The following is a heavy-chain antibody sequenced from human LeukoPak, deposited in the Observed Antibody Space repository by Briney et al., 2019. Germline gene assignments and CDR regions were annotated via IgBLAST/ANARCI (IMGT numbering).Heavy chain of an antibody. J-gene: IGHJ4*02. CDR1: GFTVSSYY. D-gene: IGHD1-1*01. V-gene: IGHV3-21*01. Sequence: GGSLRRSCAASGFTVSSYYMTWVRQAPGKGLEWVSSISSSSSYIYYADSVKGRFTISRDNAKNSLYLQMNSLRAEDTAVYYCARDGEAGTTPFDYWGQGTLVTVSS. CDR2: ISSSSSYI. CDR3: ARDGEAGTTPFDY.